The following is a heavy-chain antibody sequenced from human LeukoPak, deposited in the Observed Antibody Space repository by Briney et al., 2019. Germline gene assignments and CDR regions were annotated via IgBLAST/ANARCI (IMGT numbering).Heavy chain of an antibody. D-gene: IGHD2-21*02. V-gene: IGHV3-23*01. J-gene: IGHJ5*02. Sequence: GGSLRLSCAASGFTFTRYALSWVRQAPGKGLEWVSAISISGDGTYYADSVKGRFTISRDNSRNMLFLQMNSLTTEDTAVYYCAKDLLFPKFGSESWGQGTLVAVSS. CDR2: ISISGDGT. CDR1: GFTFTRYA. CDR3: AKDLLFPKFGSES.